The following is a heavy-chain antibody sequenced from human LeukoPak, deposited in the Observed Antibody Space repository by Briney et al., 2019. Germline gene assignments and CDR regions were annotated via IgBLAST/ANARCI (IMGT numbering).Heavy chain of an antibody. CDR3: AKTMGSGSWSGHFYFDY. D-gene: IGHD6-19*01. V-gene: IGHV3-23*01. Sequence: GGSLRLSCAASGFTLSSYAMSWVRQAPGKGLEWVSAISGSGGSTYYADPVKGRFTISRDISKNTLYLQMNSLRADDTAVYYCAKTMGSGSWSGHFYFDYWGQGTLVTVSS. CDR1: GFTLSSYA. CDR2: ISGSGGST. J-gene: IGHJ4*02.